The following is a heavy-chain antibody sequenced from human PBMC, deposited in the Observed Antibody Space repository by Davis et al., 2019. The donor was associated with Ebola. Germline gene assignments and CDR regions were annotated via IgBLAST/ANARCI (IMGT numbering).Heavy chain of an antibody. V-gene: IGHV3-74*01. CDR3: ARSSYQPDW. CDR1: GFTFSSYW. J-gene: IGHJ4*02. Sequence: GESLKISCAASGFTFSSYWMHWVRQAPGKGLVWVSRISGDGSITTYADSVKGRFTISRDNTKNTLYLQMYSLRAEDTALYYCARSSYQPDWWGQGTLVTVSS. CDR2: ISGDGSIT. D-gene: IGHD2-2*01.